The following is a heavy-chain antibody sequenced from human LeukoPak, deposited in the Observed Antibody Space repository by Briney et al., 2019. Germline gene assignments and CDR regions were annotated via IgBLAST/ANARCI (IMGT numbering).Heavy chain of an antibody. CDR1: GGSLSGYY. Sequence: SETLSLTCAVYGGSLSGYYWSWIRQPPGKGLEWIGEINHSGSTNYNPSLKSRVTISVDTSKNQFSLKLSSVTAADTAVYYCARGLLLVRDWGQGTLVTVSS. CDR3: ARGLLLVRD. D-gene: IGHD6-13*01. CDR2: INHSGST. J-gene: IGHJ4*02. V-gene: IGHV4-34*01.